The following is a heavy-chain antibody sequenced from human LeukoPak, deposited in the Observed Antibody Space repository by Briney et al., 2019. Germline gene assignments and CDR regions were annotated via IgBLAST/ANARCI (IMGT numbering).Heavy chain of an antibody. CDR2: ISDHGKSR. CDR3: ARARIAAPLLDY. J-gene: IGHJ4*02. CDR1: GFIFSNYE. D-gene: IGHD6-13*01. Sequence: GGSLRLSCVASGFIFSNYEMNWVRQTPGKGLEWVSYISDHGKSRNYVDSVKGRFTISRDNAKNSLYLQMNSLRVEDTAIYFCARARIAAPLLDYWGQGALVTVSS. V-gene: IGHV3-48*03.